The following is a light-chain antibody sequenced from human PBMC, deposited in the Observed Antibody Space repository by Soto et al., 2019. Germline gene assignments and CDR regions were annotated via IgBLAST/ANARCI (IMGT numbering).Light chain of an antibody. J-gene: IGKJ3*01. CDR1: QSVDTY. V-gene: IGKV3-11*01. CDR2: DTS. Sequence: LTQSPAILSLSPGERATLSCTASQSVDTYIAWYQQRPGQPPRLLIHDTSHRASGVQARFRRSGSGTDFTLTSTSLEPEGFGVYFCQQRRNWVSFGPGTRL. CDR3: QQRRNWVS.